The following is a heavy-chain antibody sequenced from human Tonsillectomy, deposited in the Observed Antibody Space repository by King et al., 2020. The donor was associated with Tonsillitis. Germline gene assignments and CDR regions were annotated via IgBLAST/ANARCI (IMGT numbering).Heavy chain of an antibody. J-gene: IGHJ4*02. V-gene: IGHV4-39*01. CDR1: GGSISSSDHY. CDR3: ARSVSGSFDY. D-gene: IGHD1-26*01. Sequence: LQLQESGPGLVKPSETLSLTCTVSGGSISSSDHYWAWIRQPPGKGLEWIGYMYYSGTIFYNPSLKSRITISGGTSENRFSLKLSSVTAADTAVYFCARSVSGSFDYWGQGALVTVSS. CDR2: MYYSGTI.